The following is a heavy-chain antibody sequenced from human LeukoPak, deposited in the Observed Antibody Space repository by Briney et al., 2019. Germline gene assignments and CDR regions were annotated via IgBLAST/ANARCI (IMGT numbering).Heavy chain of an antibody. CDR2: ISGSGGNT. D-gene: IGHD3-9*01. Sequence: PGGSLRLSCAASGFTFSSYVMSWVRQAPGKGLEWVSAISGSGGNTYYADPVKGRFTISRDNSKNTLYLQMNSLRAEDTAVYYCAKDPILTGYYSTFDYWGQGTLVTVSS. V-gene: IGHV3-23*01. CDR3: AKDPILTGYYSTFDY. CDR1: GFTFSSYV. J-gene: IGHJ4*02.